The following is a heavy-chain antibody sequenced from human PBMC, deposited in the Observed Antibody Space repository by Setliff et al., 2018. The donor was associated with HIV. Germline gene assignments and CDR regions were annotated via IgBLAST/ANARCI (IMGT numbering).Heavy chain of an antibody. V-gene: IGHV1-2*02. CDR2: IAPNSGGT. CDR3: ARMGESPPHSSSWYY. CDR1: GYTLTDFY. J-gene: IGHJ4*02. D-gene: IGHD6-13*01. Sequence: GASVKVSCKASGYTLTDFYIHWVRQAPGQGLEWMGWIAPNSGGTGYAENFQGRVTMTRDTSITTAYMELSSLRSDDTAVYYCARMGESPPHSSSWYYWGQGTLVTVSS.